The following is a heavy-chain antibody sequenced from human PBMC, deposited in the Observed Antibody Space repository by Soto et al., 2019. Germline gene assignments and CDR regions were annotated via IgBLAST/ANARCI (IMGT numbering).Heavy chain of an antibody. J-gene: IGHJ6*02. CDR1: GGIFDDFI. CDR2: IVPMFGTP. CDR3: ARNGTYRRSLRQYTGMDV. Sequence: QVQLVQSGAEVKEPGSSVKVSCKASGGIFDDFIMNWVRQTPGQGLEWMGGIVPMFGTPTYAERFKGRVTISATGSTSTVYMELTRLTSEDTAVYYCARNGTYRRSLRQYTGMDVWGQGTTVTVS. V-gene: IGHV1-69*01. D-gene: IGHD1-1*01.